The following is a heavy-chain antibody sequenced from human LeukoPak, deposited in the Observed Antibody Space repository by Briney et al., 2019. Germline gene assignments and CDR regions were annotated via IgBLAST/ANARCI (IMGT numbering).Heavy chain of an antibody. J-gene: IGHJ4*02. D-gene: IGHD6-13*01. CDR1: GFTFSSYG. V-gene: IGHV3-30*02. CDR3: ARDLGAAVGSPYFDY. CDR2: IRYDGSNK. Sequence: GGSLRLSCAASGFTFSSYGMHWVRQAPGKGLEWVAFIRYDGSNKYYADSVKGRFTISRDNAKNSLYVQMNSLRAEDTGIYYCARDLGAAVGSPYFDYWGQGTLLTVSS.